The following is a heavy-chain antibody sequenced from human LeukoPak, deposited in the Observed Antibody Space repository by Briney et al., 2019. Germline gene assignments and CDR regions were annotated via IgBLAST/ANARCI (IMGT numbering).Heavy chain of an antibody. V-gene: IGHV3-74*01. CDR3: AGTSCKGCWFDP. Sequence: GGSLRLSCAASGFTFSSYWMHWVRQAPGKGLVWVSRINSDGSSTSYADSVKGRFTISRDNAKNTLYLQMNSLRAEDTAVYYCAGTSCKGCWFDPWGQGTLVTVSS. CDR1: GFTFSSYW. J-gene: IGHJ5*02. CDR2: INSDGSST. D-gene: IGHD2-2*01.